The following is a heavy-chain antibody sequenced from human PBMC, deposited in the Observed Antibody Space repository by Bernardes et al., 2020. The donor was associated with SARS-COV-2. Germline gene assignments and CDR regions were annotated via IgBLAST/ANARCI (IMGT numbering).Heavy chain of an antibody. CDR3: AKAEQATTVTA. V-gene: IGHV3-43*02. J-gene: IGHJ4*02. Sequence: GGSLRLSCAASGFTFANYAMHWVRQAPGKGLEWVSLISWDGGSTYYADSVKGRFTISRDNSKNSLYLQMNSLRAEDTALYYCAKAEQATTVTAWGQGSLVTVAP. D-gene: IGHD4-17*01. CDR2: ISWDGGST. CDR1: GFTFANYA.